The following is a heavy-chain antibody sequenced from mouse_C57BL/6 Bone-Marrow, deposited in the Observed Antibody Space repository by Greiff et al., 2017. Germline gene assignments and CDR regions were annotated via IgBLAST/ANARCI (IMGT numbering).Heavy chain of an antibody. V-gene: IGHV1-55*01. Sequence: VQLQQPGAELVKPGASVKMSCKASGYTFTSYWITWVKQRPGQGLEWIGDIYPGSGSTNYNEKFKSKATLTVDTSSSTAYMQLSSLTSEASAVYYCARSYYGSSDAMDYWGQGTSVTVSS. J-gene: IGHJ4*01. CDR2: IYPGSGST. CDR1: GYTFTSYW. D-gene: IGHD1-1*01. CDR3: ARSYYGSSDAMDY.